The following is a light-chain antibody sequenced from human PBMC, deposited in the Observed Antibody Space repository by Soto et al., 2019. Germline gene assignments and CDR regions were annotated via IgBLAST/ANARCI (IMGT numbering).Light chain of an antibody. J-gene: IGKJ4*01. CDR2: DAS. Sequence: TVMTQSPAALSVSPGDRASLSCRASQSVGGNLAWYQLKPGQSPRLLIYDASTRATGIPDRFTGSGSGTEFTLTIASLQSDDIAIYYCQQYGSSPGVTFGGGTKVEIK. CDR1: QSVGGN. CDR3: QQYGSSPGVT. V-gene: IGKV3-15*01.